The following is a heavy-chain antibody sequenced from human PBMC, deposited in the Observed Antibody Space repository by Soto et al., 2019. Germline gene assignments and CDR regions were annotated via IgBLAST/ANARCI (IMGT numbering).Heavy chain of an antibody. CDR1: GGSISDYY. V-gene: IGHV4-59*01. CDR3: ARHPERIAQIGWFDP. J-gene: IGHJ5*02. Sequence: SETLSLTCTVSGGSISDYYWSWIRQPPGKGLEWIAYIYYTGRTFYNPSLKGRVTISVDTSKNQFSLKLSSVTAADTAVYYCARHPERIAQIGWFDPWGQGTLVTVSS. CDR2: IYYTGRT. D-gene: IGHD6-13*01.